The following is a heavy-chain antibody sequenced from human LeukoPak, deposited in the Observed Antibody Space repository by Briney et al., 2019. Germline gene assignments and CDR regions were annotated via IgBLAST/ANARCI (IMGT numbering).Heavy chain of an antibody. Sequence: GASVKVSCKASGGTFSSYAISWVRQAPGQGLEWMGGIIPIFGTANYAQKFQGRVTITADESTSTAYMEPSSLRSEDTAVYYCARDTGIAAAGGSYYYYGMDVWGKGTTVTVSS. CDR1: GGTFSSYA. V-gene: IGHV1-69*13. CDR2: IIPIFGTA. CDR3: ARDTGIAAAGGSYYYYGMDV. J-gene: IGHJ6*04. D-gene: IGHD6-13*01.